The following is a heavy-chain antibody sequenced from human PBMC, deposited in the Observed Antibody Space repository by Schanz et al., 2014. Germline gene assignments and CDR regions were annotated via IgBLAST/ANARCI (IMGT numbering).Heavy chain of an antibody. CDR2: IRSSSTPI. J-gene: IGHJ5*02. CDR1: GFTFSSYA. CDR3: ARVPEPGWFDP. V-gene: IGHV3-48*01. Sequence: EVQLLESGGGLVQPGGSLRLSCAASGFTFSSYAMSWVRQAPGKGPEWVSYIRSSSTPIYYADSVKGRFTISRDNAKNSLYLQMNSLRAEDTAVYYCARVPEPGWFDPWGQGTLVTVSS. D-gene: IGHD1-26*01.